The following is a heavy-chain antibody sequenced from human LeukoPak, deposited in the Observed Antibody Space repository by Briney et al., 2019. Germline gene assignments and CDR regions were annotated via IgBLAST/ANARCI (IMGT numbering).Heavy chain of an antibody. CDR1: GGSISSSSYY. CDR2: IYYSGST. D-gene: IGHD3-22*01. J-gene: IGHJ4*02. Sequence: SETLSLTCTVSGGSISSSSYYWGWIRQPPGKGLEWIGSIYYSGSTYYNPSLKSRVTISVDTSKNQFSLKLSSVTAADTAVYYCARADPGGVQWLLPPFDYWGQGTLVTVSS. CDR3: ARADPGGVQWLLPPFDY. V-gene: IGHV4-39*07.